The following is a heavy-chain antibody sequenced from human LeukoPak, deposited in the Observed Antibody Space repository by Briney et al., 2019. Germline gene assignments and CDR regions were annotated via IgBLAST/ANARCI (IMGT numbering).Heavy chain of an antibody. V-gene: IGHV3-53*01. CDR1: GFTVSSNY. Sequence: PGGSLRLSCAASGFTVSSNYMSWVRQAPGKGLEWVSVIYSGGSTYYADSVKGRFTISRDNSKSTLYIQMNSLRAEDTAVYYCTRGDSSGYGPVDYWGQGTLVTVSS. J-gene: IGHJ4*02. CDR3: TRGDSSGYGPVDY. CDR2: IYSGGST. D-gene: IGHD3-22*01.